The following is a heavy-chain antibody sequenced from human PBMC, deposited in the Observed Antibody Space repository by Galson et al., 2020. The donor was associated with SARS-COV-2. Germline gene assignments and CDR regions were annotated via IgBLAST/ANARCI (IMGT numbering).Heavy chain of an antibody. CDR3: AKYGDPYDALDV. J-gene: IGHJ3*01. V-gene: IGHV4-30-4*01. Sequence: SEPLSLTCTVSGGSLRGGHYYWSWIRQPPGKGLEWIGYIYYSGTTYYNPSLKSRVTISVDTSKNQFSLKLSSVTVADTSVYYCAKYGDPYDALDVWGQGTMVTVSS. CDR2: IYYSGTT. CDR1: GGSLRGGHYY. D-gene: IGHD2-21*02.